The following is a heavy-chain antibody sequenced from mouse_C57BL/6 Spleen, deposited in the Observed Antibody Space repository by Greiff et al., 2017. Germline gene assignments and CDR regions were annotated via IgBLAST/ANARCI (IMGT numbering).Heavy chain of an antibody. CDR2: IYPGDGDT. Sequence: QVQLKQSGPELVKPGASVKISCKASGYAFSSSWMNWVKQRPGKGLEWIGRIYPGDGDTNYNGKFKGKATLTADKSSSTAYMQLSSLTSEDSAVYFCARINYYGSSYFDYWGQGTTLTVSS. CDR3: ARINYYGSSYFDY. CDR1: GYAFSSSW. J-gene: IGHJ2*01. D-gene: IGHD1-1*01. V-gene: IGHV1-82*01.